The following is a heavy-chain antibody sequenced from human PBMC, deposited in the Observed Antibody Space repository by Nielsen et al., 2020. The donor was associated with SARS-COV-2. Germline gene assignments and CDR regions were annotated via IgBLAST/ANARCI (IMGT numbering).Heavy chain of an antibody. D-gene: IGHD2-2*01. CDR1: DNTFFSYS. V-gene: IGHV1-18*04. CDR3: AREGSGVVPGPLGIGMWYLNYYMDV. J-gene: IGHJ6*03. CDR2: ISHSNGNV. Sequence: ASVQVSCKASDNTFFSYSIAWVQQAPGQGLEWIGRISHSNGNVKYAQNLQGRVTMTTDASTSTVHMELRKLRSDDTAVYYCAREGSGVVPGPLGIGMWYLNYYMDVWGKGTTVTVSS.